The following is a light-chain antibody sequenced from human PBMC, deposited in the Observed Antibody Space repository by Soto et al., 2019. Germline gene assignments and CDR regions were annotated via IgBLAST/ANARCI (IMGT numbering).Light chain of an antibody. V-gene: IGLV2-14*03. Sequence: QSVLTQPASVSGSPGQSITISCTGTSSDVGGYDYVSWYQQHPGKAPKLMIYDVSNRPSGVSNRFSGSKSGNTASLTISGLQAEDEVDYHCSSYTSSSTVLFGGGTKLTVL. CDR3: SSYTSSSTVL. CDR1: SSDVGGYDY. J-gene: IGLJ2*01. CDR2: DVS.